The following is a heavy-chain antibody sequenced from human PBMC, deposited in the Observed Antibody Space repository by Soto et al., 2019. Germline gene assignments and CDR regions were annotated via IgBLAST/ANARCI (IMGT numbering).Heavy chain of an antibody. CDR2: IGTAGDT. J-gene: IGHJ2*01. V-gene: IGHV3-13*04. D-gene: IGHD7-27*01. Sequence: EVQLVESGGGLVQPGGSLRLSCAASGFTSISYDMHWARQATGKGLEWVSAIGTAGDTYYPGSVKGRFTFSREDAKNSLYLQMNSLRAGDTAVYYCARGELGIVRSYWYFDLWGRGTLVTVSS. CDR3: ARGELGIVRSYWYFDL. CDR1: GFTSISYD.